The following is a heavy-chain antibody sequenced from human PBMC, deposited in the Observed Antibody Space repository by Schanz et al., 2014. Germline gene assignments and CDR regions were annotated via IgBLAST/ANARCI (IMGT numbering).Heavy chain of an antibody. J-gene: IGHJ4*02. CDR2: VSASGGGP. D-gene: IGHD2-15*01. Sequence: DVQLLESGGGLVQPGESLRLSCAASGFTFRSYALGWVRQAPGKGLEWVSLVSASGGGPFYADSVKGRFTISRDNSRNTVYLQMSSLRAEDTAVYYCVKDDRGDVVVVAANYWGQGAQVIVSS. V-gene: IGHV3-23*01. CDR1: GFTFRSYA. CDR3: VKDDRGDVVVVAANY.